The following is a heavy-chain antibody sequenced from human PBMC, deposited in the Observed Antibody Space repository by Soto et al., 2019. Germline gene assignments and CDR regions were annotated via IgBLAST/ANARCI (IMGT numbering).Heavy chain of an antibody. CDR1: GFTFSSYG. CDR2: ISYDGSNK. V-gene: IGHV3-30*18. Sequence: GGSLRLSCAASGFTFSSYGMHWVRQAPGKGLEWVAVISYDGSNKYYADSVKGRFTISRDNSKNTLYLQMNSLRAEDTAVYYCAKEIFRRWLVPNYYYYGMDVWGQGTTVTVSS. D-gene: IGHD6-19*01. CDR3: AKEIFRRWLVPNYYYYGMDV. J-gene: IGHJ6*02.